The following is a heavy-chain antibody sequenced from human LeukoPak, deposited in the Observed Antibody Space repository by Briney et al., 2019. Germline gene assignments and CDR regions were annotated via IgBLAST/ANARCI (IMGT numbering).Heavy chain of an antibody. Sequence: SVKVSYKAGGFRFTSYDINWVRQGSRQGLEWMGWMNPNNGNTGYAQKFQGRVTMTSDTSTSTAYMELRGLTSDDTAVYYCVRDGEGVAISVNYWFDPWGQGTLVTVSS. CDR2: MNPNNGNT. J-gene: IGHJ5*02. CDR3: VRDGEGVAISVNYWFDP. V-gene: IGHV1-8*01. CDR1: GFRFTSYD. D-gene: IGHD3-10*01.